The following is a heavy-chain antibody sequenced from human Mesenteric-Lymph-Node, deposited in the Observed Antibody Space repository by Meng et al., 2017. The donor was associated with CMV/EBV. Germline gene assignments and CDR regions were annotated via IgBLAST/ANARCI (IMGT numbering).Heavy chain of an antibody. CDR2: IDWDDDK. V-gene: IGHV2-70D*14. CDR1: GFSLSTSEVR. J-gene: IGHJ3*02. CDR3: TRIRGSSGAFEI. D-gene: IGHD3-10*01. Sequence: SGPTLVKPTQTLTLTCTFSGFSLSTSEVRVSWIRQPPGKALEWLARIDWDDDKFYSPSLKTRLTISKDTFKHQVVLRLTDMDPVDTATYYCTRIRGSSGAFEIWGQGTMVTVSS.